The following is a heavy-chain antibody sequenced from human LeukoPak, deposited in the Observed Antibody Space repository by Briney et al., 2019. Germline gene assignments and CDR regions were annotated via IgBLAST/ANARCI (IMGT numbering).Heavy chain of an antibody. CDR1: GGSISSGSYY. V-gene: IGHV4-61*02. Sequence: SQTLSLTCTVSGGSISSGSYYWSWIRQPAGKGLEWIGRIYTSGSTNYNPSLKSRVTISVDTSKNQFSLKLSSVTAADTAVYYCATLRSGAARPGMDVWGKGTMVTISS. D-gene: IGHD6-6*01. CDR3: ATLRSGAARPGMDV. J-gene: IGHJ6*04. CDR2: IYTSGST.